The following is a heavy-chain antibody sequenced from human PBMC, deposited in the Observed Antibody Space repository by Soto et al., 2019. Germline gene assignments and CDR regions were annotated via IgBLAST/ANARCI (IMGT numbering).Heavy chain of an antibody. D-gene: IGHD3-10*01. Sequence: EVKLVESGGGLVQPGGSLRLSCAASGFTFSSVWMHWVRQAPGKGLEWVANIKQDGSEKYYVGSVKGRVAISRDNAKNSLYLQMNSLTADDTAVYYCASSNDYGFGSYWGQGTPVTVSS. V-gene: IGHV3-7*05. CDR2: IKQDGSEK. J-gene: IGHJ4*02. CDR1: GFTFSSVW. CDR3: ASSNDYGFGSY.